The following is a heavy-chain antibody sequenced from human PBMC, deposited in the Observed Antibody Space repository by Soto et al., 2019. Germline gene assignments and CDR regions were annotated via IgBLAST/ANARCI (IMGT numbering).Heavy chain of an antibody. D-gene: IGHD1-20*01. CDR3: ARGGITTVRHYSFDH. V-gene: IGHV4-4*02. CDR1: GDSISGSEW. Sequence: VQLQESGPGLVEPSGTLSLTCQVAGDSISGSEWWSWVRQPPGKGLEWIAEIHHSGRTNYNPSLKSRVTITVDPSNNQVSLRLSSVAAADTAVYYCARGGITTVRHYSFDHWGQGTLVTVSS. J-gene: IGHJ4*02. CDR2: IHHSGRT.